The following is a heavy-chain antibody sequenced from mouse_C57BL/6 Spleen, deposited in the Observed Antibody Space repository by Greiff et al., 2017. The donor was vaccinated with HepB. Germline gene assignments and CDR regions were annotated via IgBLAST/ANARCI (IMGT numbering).Heavy chain of an antibody. D-gene: IGHD1-1*01. V-gene: IGHV1-54*01. CDR3: ARDGSTLFAY. CDR2: INPGSGGT. J-gene: IGHJ3*01. Sequence: LQESGAELVRPGTSVKVSCKASGYAFTNYLIEWVKQRPGQGLEWIGVINPGSGGTNYNEKFKGKATLTADKSSSTAYMQLSSLTSEDSAVYFCARDGSTLFAYWGQGTLVTVSA. CDR1: GYAFTNYL.